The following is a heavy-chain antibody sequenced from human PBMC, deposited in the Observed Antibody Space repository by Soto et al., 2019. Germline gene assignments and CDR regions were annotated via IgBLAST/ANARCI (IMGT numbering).Heavy chain of an antibody. V-gene: IGHV3-30*18. CDR2: VSYDGSKR. J-gene: IGHJ4*02. D-gene: IGHD2-15*01. Sequence: QVQLVESGGGVVQPGTSLRLSCAASGFIFSDYSMHWVRQSPGRGLEWVAVVSYDGSKRFYADAMKGRFTISRDKYVNTMDLEIDRLRPDDTAVYYCAKGEFGCSGGSCVFEFGGQGTLVTVSS. CDR1: GFIFSDYS. CDR3: AKGEFGCSGGSCVFEF.